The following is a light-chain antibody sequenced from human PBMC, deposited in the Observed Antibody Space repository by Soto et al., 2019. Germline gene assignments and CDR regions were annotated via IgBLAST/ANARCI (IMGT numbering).Light chain of an antibody. J-gene: IGKJ4*01. CDR1: QSVSSNH. CDR3: QRYGSSPLT. CDR2: GAS. Sequence: EIVLTRSQGTLSLSPGEIPTHCCSTSQSVSSNHLAWYQQKPGQAPRLRIYGASTRASGIPDRLSGSGSGTAFTLTISRLEPEDLAVYYCQRYGSSPLTFGGGTKVDIK. V-gene: IGKV3-20*01.